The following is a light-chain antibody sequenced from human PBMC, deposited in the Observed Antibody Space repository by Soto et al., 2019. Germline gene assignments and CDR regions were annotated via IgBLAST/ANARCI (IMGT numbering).Light chain of an antibody. CDR3: AAWDDGLNGPV. CDR2: SDN. V-gene: IGLV1-44*01. J-gene: IGLJ3*02. CDR1: SSNIGAGYD. Sequence: QAVVTQPPSVSGAPGQRVTISCTGSSSNIGAGYDVHWYQQFPGTAPKLLIYSDNQRPSGIPDRFSGSKSGTSASLAISGLQSEDEADYYCAAWDDGLNGPVFGGGTKVTVL.